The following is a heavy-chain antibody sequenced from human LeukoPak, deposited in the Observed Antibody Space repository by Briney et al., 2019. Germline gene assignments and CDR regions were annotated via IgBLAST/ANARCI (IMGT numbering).Heavy chain of an antibody. V-gene: IGHV3-30*02. CDR1: GFTFSSYG. D-gene: IGHD1-26*01. J-gene: IGHJ4*02. CDR3: ARGVVGANPIFDY. CDR2: IRYDGSNK. Sequence: GGSLRLSCAASGFTFSSYGMHWVRQAPGKGLEWVAFIRYDGSNKYYADSVKGRFTISRDNSKNTLYLQMNSLRAEDTAVYYCARGVVGANPIFDYWGQGTLVTVSS.